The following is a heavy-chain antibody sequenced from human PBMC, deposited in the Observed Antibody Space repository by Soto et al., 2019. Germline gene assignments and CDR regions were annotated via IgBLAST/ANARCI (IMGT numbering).Heavy chain of an antibody. CDR1: GGSISSYY. CDR2: IYYSGST. V-gene: IGHV4-59*01. D-gene: IGHD3-16*01. J-gene: IGHJ3*02. Sequence: SETLSLTCTVSGGSISSYYWSWIRQPPGKGLEWIGYIYYSGSTNYNPSLKSRVTISVDTSKNQLSLKLSSVTAADTAVYYCARSIPRPPYPADAFDIWGQGTMVAVSS. CDR3: ARSIPRPPYPADAFDI.